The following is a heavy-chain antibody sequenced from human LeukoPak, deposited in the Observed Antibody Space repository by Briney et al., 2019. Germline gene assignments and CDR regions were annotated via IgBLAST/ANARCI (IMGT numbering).Heavy chain of an antibody. CDR3: ARVQVVPAAIRTPPYYYYYYMDV. D-gene: IGHD2-2*02. Sequence: PSETLSLTCAVYGGSFSGYYWSWIRQPPGKGLEWIGEINHSGSTNYNPSLKSRVTISVDTSKNQFSLKLSSVTAADTAVYYCARVQVVPAAIRTPPYYYYYYMDVWGKGTTVTVSS. CDR1: GGSFSGYY. J-gene: IGHJ6*03. CDR2: INHSGST. V-gene: IGHV4-34*01.